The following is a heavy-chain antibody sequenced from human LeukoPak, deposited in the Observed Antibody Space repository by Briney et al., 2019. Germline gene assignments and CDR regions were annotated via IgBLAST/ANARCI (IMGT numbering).Heavy chain of an antibody. CDR2: IYSGGTT. CDR1: GVTDSNNY. V-gene: IGHV3-53*01. D-gene: IGHD3-22*01. CDR3: AGRYDSSGYPLH. Sequence: PGGSLRLSCAASGVTDSNNYMNWVRQAPGKGLEWVSVIYSGGTTCYADSIKGRFTTSRDNSKNTLYLQMNSLRAEDTAVYYCAGRYDSSGYPLHWGQGTLVTVSS. J-gene: IGHJ4*02.